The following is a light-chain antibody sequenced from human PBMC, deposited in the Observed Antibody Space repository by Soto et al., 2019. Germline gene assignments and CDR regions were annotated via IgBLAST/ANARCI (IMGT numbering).Light chain of an antibody. V-gene: IGKV3-15*01. CDR1: QSVSSS. CDR3: QQYNNPGT. CDR2: GAS. J-gene: IGKJ1*01. Sequence: EIVMTQSPATLSVSPGERATLSCRASQSVSSSLAWYQQKPGQAPRLLIYGASTRATGIPARFSGSGSGTEFTLTISSLQSEDFAVYYCQQYNNPGTFGQGTNVDI.